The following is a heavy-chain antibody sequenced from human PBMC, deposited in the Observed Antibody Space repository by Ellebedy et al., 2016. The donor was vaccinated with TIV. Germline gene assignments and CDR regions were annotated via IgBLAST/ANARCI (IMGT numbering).Heavy chain of an antibody. CDR1: GFTFSSYS. V-gene: IGHV3-48*02. CDR2: ISTSSRTI. J-gene: IGHJ6*02. Sequence: PGGSLRLSCVVSGFTFSSYSMNWVRQAPGKGLEWVSYISTSSRTIYYADSVKGRFTISRDNVKNSLYLQMNSLKDEDTAVYYCARVDGYNPHYYYYASMDVWGQGTTVTVSS. D-gene: IGHD5-24*01. CDR3: ARVDGYNPHYYYYASMDV.